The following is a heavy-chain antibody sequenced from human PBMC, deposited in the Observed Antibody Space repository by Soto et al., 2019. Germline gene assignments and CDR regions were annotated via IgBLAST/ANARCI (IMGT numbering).Heavy chain of an antibody. J-gene: IGHJ6*02. V-gene: IGHV1-2*02. CDR3: ARDEADCSSTSCPYGMDV. D-gene: IGHD2-2*01. CDR1: GYTFTGYY. CDR2: INPNSGGT. Sequence: SLPVSCKASGYTFTGYYMHWVRQAPGQGLEWMGWINPNSGGTNYAQKFQGRVTMTRDTSISTAYMELSRLRSDDTAVYYCARDEADCSSTSCPYGMDVWGQGTTVTVSS.